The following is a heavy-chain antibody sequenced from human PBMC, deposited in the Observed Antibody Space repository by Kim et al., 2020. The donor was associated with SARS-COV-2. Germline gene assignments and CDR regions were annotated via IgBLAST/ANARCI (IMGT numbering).Heavy chain of an antibody. CDR2: IYYSGST. J-gene: IGHJ5*02. CDR1: GGSISSYY. D-gene: IGHD6-13*01. V-gene: IGHV4-59*08. CDR3: STRAGYSISNWFDP. Sequence: SETLSLTCTVSGGSISSYYLSWIRQPPGKGLEWIGYIYYSGSTNYNPSLKSRVTISVATSKNHFSLKLSSGTAADAAVDYCSTRAGYSISNWFDPCVQGT.